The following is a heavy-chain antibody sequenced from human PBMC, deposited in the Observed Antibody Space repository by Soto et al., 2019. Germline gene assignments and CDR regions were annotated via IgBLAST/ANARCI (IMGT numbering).Heavy chain of an antibody. CDR2: ISYDGSNK. CDR3: AKESEMTTVTIYGMDV. Sequence: QVQLVESGGGVVLPGRSLRLSCAASGFTFSSYGMHWVRQAPGKGLEWVAVISYDGSNKYYADSVKGRFTISRDNSKNTLYLQMNSLRAEDTAVYYCAKESEMTTVTIYGMDVWGQGTTVTVSS. CDR1: GFTFSSYG. J-gene: IGHJ6*02. D-gene: IGHD4-17*01. V-gene: IGHV3-30*18.